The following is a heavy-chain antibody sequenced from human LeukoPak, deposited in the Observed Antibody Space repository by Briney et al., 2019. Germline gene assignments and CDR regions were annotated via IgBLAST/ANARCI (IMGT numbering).Heavy chain of an antibody. J-gene: IGHJ4*02. CDR3: ARYGYGGGFDY. D-gene: IGHD5-18*01. Sequence: GGSLRLSCAASGFIFSSYEMNWVRQAPGKGLEWVSYISSSGSTIYYADSVEGRFTTSRDNAKNSLYLQVNSLRAEDTAVYYCARYGYGGGFDYWGQGTLVTVSS. CDR1: GFIFSSYE. V-gene: IGHV3-48*03. CDR2: ISSSGSTI.